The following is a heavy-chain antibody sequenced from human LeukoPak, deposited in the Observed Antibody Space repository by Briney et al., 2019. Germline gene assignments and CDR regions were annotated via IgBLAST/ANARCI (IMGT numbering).Heavy chain of an antibody. Sequence: GASVKVSCKAFGYTFTSYAMHWVRQAPGQRPEWMGWINAGNGNTKYSQKFQGRVTITRDTSASTAYMELSSLRPEDTAVYYCARVQSAYCSSSSCYGGYFDYWGQGTLVTVSS. CDR3: ARVQSAYCSSSSCYGGYFDY. CDR2: INAGNGNT. D-gene: IGHD2-2*01. V-gene: IGHV1-3*01. CDR1: GYTFTSYA. J-gene: IGHJ4*02.